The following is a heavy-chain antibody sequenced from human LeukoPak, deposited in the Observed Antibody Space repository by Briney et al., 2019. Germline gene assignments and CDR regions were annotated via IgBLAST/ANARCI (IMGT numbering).Heavy chain of an antibody. CDR1: GFTFSSYA. CDR2: ISSSSSTI. J-gene: IGHJ6*02. Sequence: GGSLRLSCAASGFTFSSYAMSWVRQAPGKGLEWVSYISSSSSTIYYADSVKGRFTISRDNSKNTLYLQMNSLRAEDTAVYYCARDSEDYGGNSEFGMDVWGQGTTVTVSS. V-gene: IGHV3-48*01. D-gene: IGHD4-23*01. CDR3: ARDSEDYGGNSEFGMDV.